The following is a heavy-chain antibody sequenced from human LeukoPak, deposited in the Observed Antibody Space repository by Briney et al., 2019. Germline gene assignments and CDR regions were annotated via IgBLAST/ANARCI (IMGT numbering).Heavy chain of an antibody. CDR1: GYSFTSYW. D-gene: IGHD3-22*01. J-gene: IGHJ4*02. Sequence: GESLKISCKGSGYSFTSYWIGWVRQMPGKGLEWTGIIYPGDSDTRYSPSFQGQVTISADKYISNAYLQWSSLKASDTAMYYCARGVYYYDSSGYSNFDYWGQGTLVTVSS. V-gene: IGHV5-51*01. CDR2: IYPGDSDT. CDR3: ARGVYYYDSSGYSNFDY.